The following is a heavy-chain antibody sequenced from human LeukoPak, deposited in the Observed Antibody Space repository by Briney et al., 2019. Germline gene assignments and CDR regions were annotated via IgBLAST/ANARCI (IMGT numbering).Heavy chain of an antibody. CDR1: GGTFSSYA. CDR2: IIPILGIA. D-gene: IGHD5-12*01. Sequence: SVKVSCKASGGTFSSYAISWVRQAPGQGLEWMGRIIPILGIANYAQKFQGRATITADKSTSTAYMELSSLRSEDTAVYYCARDGEMATSYFDYWGQGTLVTVSS. CDR3: ARDGEMATSYFDY. V-gene: IGHV1-69*04. J-gene: IGHJ4*02.